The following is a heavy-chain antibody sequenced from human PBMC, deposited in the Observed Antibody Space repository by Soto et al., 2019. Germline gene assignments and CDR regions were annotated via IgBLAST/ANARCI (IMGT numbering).Heavy chain of an antibody. Sequence: QVQLVQSGAEVKKPVSSVKVSCKSSGYTFTCDYMHWVRQAPGQGLEWMGWSNPNSGGTNNAQKFQGRVTMTRDTSISTDYMGLSRLRSTDTAVYYCARDSFLAAAGTGYWGQGSLVTVSS. CDR3: ARDSFLAAAGTGY. CDR2: SNPNSGGT. CDR1: GYTFTCDY. D-gene: IGHD6-13*01. J-gene: IGHJ4*02. V-gene: IGHV1-2*02.